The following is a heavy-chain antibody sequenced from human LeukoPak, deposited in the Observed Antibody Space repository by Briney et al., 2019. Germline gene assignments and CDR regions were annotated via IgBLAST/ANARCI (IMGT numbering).Heavy chain of an antibody. CDR2: IRTSGDST. J-gene: IGHJ4*02. CDR1: GFTLSSYA. Sequence: GGSLRLSCAASGFTLSSYAMSWVRQAPAKGLEWVAAIRTSGDSTYYADSVKGRFTIFRDNSKKMLSLQMSSLRAEDTAVYYCAREFAGAHCSGGSCSTAYSFDYWGQGTLVTVSS. D-gene: IGHD2-15*01. CDR3: AREFAGAHCSGGSCSTAYSFDY. V-gene: IGHV3-23*01.